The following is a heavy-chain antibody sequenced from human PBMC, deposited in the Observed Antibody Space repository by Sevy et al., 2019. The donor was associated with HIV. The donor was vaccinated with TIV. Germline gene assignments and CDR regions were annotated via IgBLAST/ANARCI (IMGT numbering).Heavy chain of an antibody. CDR2: IDPSGGNT. Sequence: ASVKVSCKAPGDTLTNNYMHWVRQAPGQGLEWMGIIDPSGGNTSYAQKFQGRVTMTRDTSTSTLYMDLCSLRSEDTAVYYCVRADPAQHFDSWGQGTLVTVSS. CDR3: VRADPAQHFDS. J-gene: IGHJ4*02. CDR1: GDTLTNNY. V-gene: IGHV1-46*01.